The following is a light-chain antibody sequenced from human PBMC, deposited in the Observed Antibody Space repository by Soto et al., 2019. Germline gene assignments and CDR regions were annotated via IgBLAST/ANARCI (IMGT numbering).Light chain of an antibody. V-gene: IGKV3-20*01. CDR3: QQYGSSPWT. J-gene: IGKJ3*01. Sequence: EIVLTQSPGTLSLSPGERATLSCRASQSVSSSYLAWYQQKLGQAPRLLIYGASTRATGIPDRFSGSGSGTDFTITISRLEPEDFAVYYCQQYGSSPWTFGHGTKVDIK. CDR1: QSVSSSY. CDR2: GAS.